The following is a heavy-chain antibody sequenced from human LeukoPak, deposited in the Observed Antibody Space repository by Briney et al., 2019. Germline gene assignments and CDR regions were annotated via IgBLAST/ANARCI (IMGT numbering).Heavy chain of an antibody. J-gene: IGHJ5*02. Sequence: PGRSLRLSCAASGFTFSTYAMHWDRRAPGKGREWVALISYDGTSKYYADSVKGRFTISRDNSKNTLYLQMSSLRAEDTAVYYCASSSSSPAGDWFDPWGQGALVTVSS. V-gene: IGHV3-30-3*01. D-gene: IGHD6-6*01. CDR3: ASSSSSPAGDWFDP. CDR1: GFTFSTYA. CDR2: ISYDGTSK.